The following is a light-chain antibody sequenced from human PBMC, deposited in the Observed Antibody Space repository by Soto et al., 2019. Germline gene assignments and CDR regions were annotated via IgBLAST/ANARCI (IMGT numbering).Light chain of an antibody. J-gene: IGKJ1*01. Sequence: EIVMTQSPATLSVSPGERATLSCRASQSVSSNLAWYQQTPGQAPRLLMYGASTRATGIPARFSGSGSGTEFTLTVSSPQSEDFAVYYCQQYDNWPWTFGQGTKVEVK. V-gene: IGKV3-15*01. CDR3: QQYDNWPWT. CDR1: QSVSSN. CDR2: GAS.